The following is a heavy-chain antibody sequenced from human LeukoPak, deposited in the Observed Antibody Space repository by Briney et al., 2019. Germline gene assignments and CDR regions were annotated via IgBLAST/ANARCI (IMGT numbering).Heavy chain of an antibody. J-gene: IGHJ6*03. CDR3: ARTTEAHSWRTRYYDYYMDV. Sequence: SETLSLTCTVSGGSISSYYWGWIRQPPGKGLEWIGYIYYSGSTNYNPSLKSRLTISVDTSKNQFSLKLSSVTAADTAVYYCARTTEAHSWRTRYYDYYMDVWGKGTTVAVSS. CDR1: GGSISSYY. CDR2: IYYSGST. D-gene: IGHD6-13*01. V-gene: IGHV4-59*01.